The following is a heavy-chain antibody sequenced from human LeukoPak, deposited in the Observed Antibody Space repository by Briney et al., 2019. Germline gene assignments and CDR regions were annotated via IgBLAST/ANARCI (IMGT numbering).Heavy chain of an antibody. CDR3: ARGAAGDVLRFLEWLPRYYYYYYMDV. V-gene: IGHV3-30*04. Sequence: PGGSLRLSCAASGFTFSSYAMHWVRQAPGKGLEWVAVISYDGSNKYYADSVRGRFTISRDNSKNTLYLQMNSLRAEDTAVYYCARGAAGDVLRFLEWLPRYYYYYYMDVWGKGTTVTVSS. CDR2: ISYDGSNK. CDR1: GFTFSSYA. J-gene: IGHJ6*03. D-gene: IGHD3-3*01.